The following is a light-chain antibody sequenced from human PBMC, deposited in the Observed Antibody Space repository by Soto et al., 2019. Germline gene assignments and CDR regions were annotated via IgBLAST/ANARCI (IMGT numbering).Light chain of an antibody. CDR1: QSVDSSY. CDR3: QQYRSLIT. V-gene: IGKV3-20*01. J-gene: IGKJ5*01. CDR2: GAS. Sequence: DIVLTQSPGTLSLTPGERATLSCRASQSVDSSYLAWYQQKLGQAPRVVIYGASSRATGIPDRFSGSGSGTDFTLTINRLEPEDSAVYYCQQYRSLITFGQGTRLEIK.